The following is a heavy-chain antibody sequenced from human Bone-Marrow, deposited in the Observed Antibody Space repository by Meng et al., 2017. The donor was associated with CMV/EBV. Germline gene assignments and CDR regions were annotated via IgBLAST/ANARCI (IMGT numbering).Heavy chain of an antibody. CDR2: INTDGNSL. Sequence: GGSLRLSCAASGFTFNNHWMHWVRQAPGKGLVWVSRINTDGNSLSHADSVKGRFTISRDNAKNTVYLQMNSLRDEDTAVYYCARESLRRIVVVIAGYFDYWGQGTLVTVSS. V-gene: IGHV3-74*01. D-gene: IGHD2-21*01. CDR1: GFTFNNHW. J-gene: IGHJ4*02. CDR3: ARESLRRIVVVIAGYFDY.